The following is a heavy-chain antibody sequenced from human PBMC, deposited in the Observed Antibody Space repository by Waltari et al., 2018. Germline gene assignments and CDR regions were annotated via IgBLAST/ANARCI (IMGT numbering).Heavy chain of an antibody. J-gene: IGHJ5*02. V-gene: IGHV4-4*07. CDR1: GGSLISYY. CDR3: ARDGSSSWYTEWFDP. Sequence: QVQLQESGPGLVKPSETLSLTCTVSGGSLISYYWSWLRPPAGKGLEWIGRIYTSGSTNYNPSLKSRVTMSVDTSKNQFSLKLSSVTAADTAVYYCARDGSSSWYTEWFDPWGQGTLVTVSS. CDR2: IYTSGST. D-gene: IGHD6-13*01.